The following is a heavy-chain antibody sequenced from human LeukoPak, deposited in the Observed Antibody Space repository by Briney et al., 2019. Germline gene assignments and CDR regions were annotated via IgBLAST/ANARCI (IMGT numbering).Heavy chain of an antibody. CDR2: IHYSGST. CDR1: GASISSSSYY. Sequence: SETLSLTCTVSGASISSSSYYWGWIRQPPGKGLEWIATIHYSGSTYHNPSLESRVTMSVDTSKNQFSLKLSSVTAADTAVYYCARHPSGSSFDYWGQGTLVTVSS. J-gene: IGHJ4*02. D-gene: IGHD3-22*01. CDR3: ARHPSGSSFDY. V-gene: IGHV4-39*01.